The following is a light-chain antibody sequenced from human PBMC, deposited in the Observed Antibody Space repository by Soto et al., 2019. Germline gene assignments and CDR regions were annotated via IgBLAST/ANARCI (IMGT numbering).Light chain of an antibody. Sequence: QSALTQPASVSGSPGQSITISCTGTSNDVGGYNYVSWYQQYPGKAPKLMIYEVTNRPSGVSNRFSGSRSGNTASLTISGLQPDDEGDYFCVSYTDTDTLVFGTGTKLTVL. CDR2: EVT. CDR3: VSYTDTDTLV. V-gene: IGLV2-14*01. CDR1: SNDVGGYNY. J-gene: IGLJ1*01.